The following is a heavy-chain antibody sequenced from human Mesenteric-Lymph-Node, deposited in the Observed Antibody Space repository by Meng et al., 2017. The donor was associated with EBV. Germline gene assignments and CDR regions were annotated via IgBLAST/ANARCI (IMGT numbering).Heavy chain of an antibody. D-gene: IGHD1-26*01. J-gene: IGHJ2*01. Sequence: QVQRRGSGPGLVRPSETLCLICFVSGGSISSSNWGSWVRQSPGKGLEWIGEIYHGGSTNYNPSLKSRVTMSVDKSQNQFSLKLTSVTAADRAIYYCARGEIVRGEWYFDLWGRGTLVTVSS. CDR2: IYHGGST. CDR1: GGSISSSNW. V-gene: IGHV4-4*02. CDR3: ARGEIVRGEWYFDL.